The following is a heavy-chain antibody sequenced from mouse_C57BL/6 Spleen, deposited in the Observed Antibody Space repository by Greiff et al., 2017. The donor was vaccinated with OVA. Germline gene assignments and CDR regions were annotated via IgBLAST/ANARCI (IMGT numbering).Heavy chain of an antibody. CDR3: AREGTTVVATPHAMDY. CDR2: IDPSDSYT. CDR1: GYTFPSYW. D-gene: IGHD1-1*01. V-gene: IGHV1-69*01. Sequence: QVQLQQPGAELVMPGASVKLSCKASGYTFPSYWMHWVKQRPGQGLEWIGEIDPSDSYTNYNQKFKGKSTLTVDKSSSTAYMQLSSLTSEDSAVYYCAREGTTVVATPHAMDYWGQGTSVTVSS. J-gene: IGHJ4*01.